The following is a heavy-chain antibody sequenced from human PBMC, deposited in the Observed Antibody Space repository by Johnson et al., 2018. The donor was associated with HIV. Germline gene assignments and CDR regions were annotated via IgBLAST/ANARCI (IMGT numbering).Heavy chain of an antibody. V-gene: IGHV3-30*02. CDR2: IRYDGSNK. CDR1: GFTFSSYA. CDR3: AKDSRYSYGPDAFDI. J-gene: IGHJ3*02. D-gene: IGHD5-18*01. Sequence: QVQLVESGGGLIQSGGSLRLSCAASGFTFSSYAMHWVRQAPGKGLEWVAFIRYDGSNKYYADSVKGRFTISRDNSKNTLYLQMNSLRAEDTAVYYCAKDSRYSYGPDAFDIWGQGTMVTVSS.